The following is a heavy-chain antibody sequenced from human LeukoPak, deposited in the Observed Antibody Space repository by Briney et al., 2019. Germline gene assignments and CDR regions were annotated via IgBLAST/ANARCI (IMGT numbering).Heavy chain of an antibody. Sequence: ASVKVSCKVSGCTLTELSMHWVRQAPGKGLEWMGGFDPEDGETIYAQKFQGRVTMTEDTSTNTAYMELSSLRSEDTAVYYCATASPIVATITYFDYWGQGTLVTVSS. CDR3: ATASPIVATITYFDY. J-gene: IGHJ4*02. D-gene: IGHD5-12*01. CDR2: FDPEDGET. V-gene: IGHV1-24*01. CDR1: GCTLTELS.